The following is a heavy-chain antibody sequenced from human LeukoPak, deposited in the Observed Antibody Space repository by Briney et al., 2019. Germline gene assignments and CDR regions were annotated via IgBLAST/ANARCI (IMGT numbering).Heavy chain of an antibody. D-gene: IGHD2-2*01. CDR2: IYSSGST. CDR1: GGSISNYY. Sequence: PSETLSLTCTVFGGSISNYYWSWIRQPPGKGLDWIGFIYSSGSTNYNPSLKSRVTMSVDTSKNQFSLNLNSVTAADTAVYYCARLYCSTTSCFDYWGQGTLVTVSS. V-gene: IGHV4-59*01. CDR3: ARLYCSTTSCFDY. J-gene: IGHJ4*02.